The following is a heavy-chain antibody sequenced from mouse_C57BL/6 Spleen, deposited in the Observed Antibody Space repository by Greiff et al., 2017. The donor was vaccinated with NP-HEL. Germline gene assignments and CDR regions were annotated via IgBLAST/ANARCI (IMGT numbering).Heavy chain of an antibody. D-gene: IGHD2-3*01. CDR3: ATLYDGYFWFAY. V-gene: IGHV1-82*01. Sequence: VQLQQSGPELVKPGASVKISCKASGYAFSSSWMNWVKQRPGKGLEWIGRIYPGDGDTNYNGKFKGKATLTADKSSSTAYMQLSSLTSEDSAVYFWATLYDGYFWFAYWGQGTLVTVSA. J-gene: IGHJ3*01. CDR1: GYAFSSSW. CDR2: IYPGDGDT.